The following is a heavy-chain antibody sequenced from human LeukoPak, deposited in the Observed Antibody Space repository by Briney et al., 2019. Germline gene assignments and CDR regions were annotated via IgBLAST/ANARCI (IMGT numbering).Heavy chain of an antibody. J-gene: IGHJ4*02. Sequence: GGSLRLSCAASGFTFSSYGMHWVRQAPGKGLEWVAVISYDGSNKYYADSVKGRFTISRDNSKNTLYLQMNSLRAEDTAVYYCTRGSWIQLDYWGQGTLVTVSS. D-gene: IGHD5-18*01. V-gene: IGHV3-30*03. CDR1: GFTFSSYG. CDR2: ISYDGSNK. CDR3: TRGSWIQLDY.